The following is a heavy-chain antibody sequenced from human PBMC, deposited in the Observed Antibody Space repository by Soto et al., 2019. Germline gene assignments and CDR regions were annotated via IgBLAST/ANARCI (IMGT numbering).Heavy chain of an antibody. CDR2: IYHSGST. CDR1: GYSIRSGYY. CDR3: ARAYCSSTSCPFDY. J-gene: IGHJ4*02. Sequence: PSETLSLTCAVPGYSIRSGYYWGWIRQPPGKGLEWIGSIYHSGSTYYNPSLKSRVTISVDTSRNQFSLKLTSVTAADTAMYYCARAYCSSTSCPFDYWGQGTLVTVSS. D-gene: IGHD2-2*01. V-gene: IGHV4-38-2*01.